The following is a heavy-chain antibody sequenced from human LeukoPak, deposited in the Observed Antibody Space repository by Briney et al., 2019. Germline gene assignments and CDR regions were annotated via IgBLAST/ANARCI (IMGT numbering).Heavy chain of an antibody. D-gene: IGHD3-16*02. J-gene: IGHJ4*02. CDR2: IYYSGST. CDR3: ARLVDDYVWGSYRSYYFDY. V-gene: IGHV4-39*01. CDR1: GGSISSSSYY. Sequence: SETLSLTCTVSGGSISSSSYYWGWIRQPPGKGLEWIGSIYYSGSTYYNPSLKSRVTISVDTSKNQFSLKLSSVTAADTAVYYCARLVDDYVWGSYRSYYFDYWGQGTLVTVSS.